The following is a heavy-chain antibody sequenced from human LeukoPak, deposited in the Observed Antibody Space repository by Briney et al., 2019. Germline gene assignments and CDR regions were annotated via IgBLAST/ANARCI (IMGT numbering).Heavy chain of an antibody. D-gene: IGHD3-10*01. J-gene: IGHJ4*02. V-gene: IGHV3-23*01. CDR1: GFIFSNYA. Sequence: GGSLRLSCAASGFIFSNYAITWIRQAPGKGLEWVSEISGSGESTYYADSVKGRFTISRDNAKNSLYLQMNSLRAEDTTVYYCARDCWDYGSGSYCGIDYWGQGTLVTVSS. CDR3: ARDCWDYGSGSYCGIDY. CDR2: ISGSGEST.